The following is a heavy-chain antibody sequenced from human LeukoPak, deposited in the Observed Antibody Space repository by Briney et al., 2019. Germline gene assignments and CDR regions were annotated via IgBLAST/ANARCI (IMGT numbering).Heavy chain of an antibody. D-gene: IGHD3-3*01. J-gene: IGHJ4*02. Sequence: ASVKVSCKASGYTFTGYYMHWVRQAPGQGLEWMGWINPNSGGTNYAQKFQGRVTMTRDTSISTAYMELSRLGSDDTAVYYCARVSRRSYYDFWSGYESGGYFDYWGQGTLVTVSS. CDR1: GYTFTGYY. CDR2: INPNSGGT. CDR3: ARVSRRSYYDFWSGYESGGYFDY. V-gene: IGHV1-2*02.